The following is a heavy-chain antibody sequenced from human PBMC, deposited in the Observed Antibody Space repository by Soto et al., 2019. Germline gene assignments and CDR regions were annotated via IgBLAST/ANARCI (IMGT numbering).Heavy chain of an antibody. D-gene: IGHD6-6*01. CDR2: ISSNGGST. J-gene: IGHJ6*03. Sequence: PGGSLRLSCAASGFTFSSYAMHWVRQAPGKGLEYVSAISSNGGSTYYANSVKGRFTISRDNSKNTLYLQMGSLRAEDMAVYYCSSGFYSSSSSNYYYYYMDVWGKGTTVTVSS. V-gene: IGHV3-64*01. CDR1: GFTFSSYA. CDR3: SSGFYSSSSSNYYYYYMDV.